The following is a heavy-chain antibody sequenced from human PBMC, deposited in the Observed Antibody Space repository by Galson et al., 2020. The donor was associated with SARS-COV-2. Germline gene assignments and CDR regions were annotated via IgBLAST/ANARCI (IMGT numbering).Heavy chain of an antibody. CDR2: IYPGDSAT. J-gene: IGHJ6*02. CDR3: ARQYDFWTGSYYYGMYV. D-gene: IGHD3-3*01. V-gene: IGHV5-51*01. Sequence: GESLKISCTGSGYSFTTYWIGWVRQMPGKGLEWMGFIYPGDSATKYSPSFQGQVTISADKSISTAYLQWSSLKASDTAIYYCARQYDFWTGSYYYGMYVWGQGTTFTVSS. CDR1: GYSFTTYW.